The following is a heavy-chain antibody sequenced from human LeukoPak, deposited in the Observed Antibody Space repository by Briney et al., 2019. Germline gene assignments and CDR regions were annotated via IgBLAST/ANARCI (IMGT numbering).Heavy chain of an antibody. CDR2: FDPEDGET. CDR1: GYTLTELS. D-gene: IGHD6-19*01. CDR3: ATVGIAVAGYYYYGMDV. V-gene: IGHV1-24*01. J-gene: IGHJ6*02. Sequence: ASVKVSCKVPGYTLTELSMHWVRQAPGKGLEWMGGFDPEDGETIYAQKFQGRVTMTEDTSTDTAYMELSSLRSEDTAVYYCATVGIAVAGYYYYGMDVWGQGTTVTVSS.